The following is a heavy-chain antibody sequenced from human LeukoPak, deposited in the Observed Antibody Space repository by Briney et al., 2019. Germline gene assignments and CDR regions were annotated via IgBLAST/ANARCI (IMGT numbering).Heavy chain of an antibody. D-gene: IGHD2-15*01. J-gene: IGHJ4*02. CDR3: ARDRMGYCSGGSCWNFDY. CDR1: GGTFSSYT. Sequence: VSCKASGGTFSSYTISWVRQAPGQGLEWMGRIIPILGIANYAQKFQGRVTITTDESTSTAYMELSSLRSEDTAVYYCARDRMGYCSGGSCWNFDYWGQGTLVTVSS. V-gene: IGHV1-69*16. CDR2: IIPILGIA.